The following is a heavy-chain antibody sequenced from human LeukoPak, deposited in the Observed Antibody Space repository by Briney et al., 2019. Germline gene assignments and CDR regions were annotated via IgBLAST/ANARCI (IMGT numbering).Heavy chain of an antibody. V-gene: IGHV1-46*01. J-gene: IGHJ1*01. D-gene: IGHD3-9*01. CDR1: GYIFTSYY. CDR2: IKPSGGST. CDR3: ARGTGDILTGYSLAEYFQH. Sequence: ASVKVSCKASGYIFTSYYMHWVRQAPGQGLEWMGIIKPSGGSTSYAQKFQGRVTMTRDTSTSTVYMELSSLRSEDTAVYYCARGTGDILTGYSLAEYFQHWGQGTLVTVSS.